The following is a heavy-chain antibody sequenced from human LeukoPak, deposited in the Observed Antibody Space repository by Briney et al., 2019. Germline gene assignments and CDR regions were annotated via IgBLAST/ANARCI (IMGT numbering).Heavy chain of an antibody. J-gene: IGHJ4*02. D-gene: IGHD3-9*01. CDR1: GFTFNSYT. CDR2: ISYDGSNK. Sequence: GGSLRLSCAASGFTFNSYTMHWVRQAPGKGLEWVAVISYDGSNKYYADSVKGRFTISRDNSKNTLYLQMNSLRAEDTAVYYCARVSLTGYYYFDYWGQGTLVTVSS. V-gene: IGHV3-30-3*01. CDR3: ARVSLTGYYYFDY.